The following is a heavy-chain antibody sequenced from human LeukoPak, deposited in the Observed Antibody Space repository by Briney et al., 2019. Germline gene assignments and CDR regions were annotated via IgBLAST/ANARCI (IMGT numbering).Heavy chain of an antibody. Sequence: SETLSLTCTVSGGSISSYYWSWIRQPAGKGLEWIGRIYTSGSTNYNPSLKSRVTVSVDTSKHQFSLKLSSVTSADTAVYHCARDSLWFGESRYAFDIWGQGTMVTVSS. D-gene: IGHD3-10*01. CDR1: GGSISSYY. CDR3: ARDSLWFGESRYAFDI. J-gene: IGHJ3*02. CDR2: IYTSGST. V-gene: IGHV4-4*07.